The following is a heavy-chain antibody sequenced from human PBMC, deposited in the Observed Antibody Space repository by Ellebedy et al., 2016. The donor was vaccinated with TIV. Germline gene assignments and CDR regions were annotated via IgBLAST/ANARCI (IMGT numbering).Heavy chain of an antibody. V-gene: IGHV4-39*07. CDR1: GGSISSGGYY. J-gene: IGHJ4*02. D-gene: IGHD4-23*01. CDR2: VNHGGST. Sequence: SETLSLXXTVSGGSISSGGYYWSWIRQSPGKGLEWIGEVNHGGSTNYNPSLKSRVTISVDTSKNQFSLKLSSVTAADTAVYYCARKGAVAFGYWGQGTLVTVSS. CDR3: ARKGAVAFGY.